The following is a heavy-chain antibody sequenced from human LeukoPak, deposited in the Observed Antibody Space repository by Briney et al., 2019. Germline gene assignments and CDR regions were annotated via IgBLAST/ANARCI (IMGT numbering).Heavy chain of an antibody. CDR2: IKSKTEGGTR. J-gene: IGHJ4*02. CDR3: ATGTGRSDFDY. CDR1: GFTLNSAW. D-gene: IGHD3/OR15-3a*01. V-gene: IGHV3-15*01. Sequence: GGSLRLSRAASGFTLNSAWMSWVRQAPGKGPEWVGRIKSKTEGGTRDFAASLKGRFAISRDDSKNTLYLQMSNLKTEDTAVYYCATGTGRSDFDYWGQGTLVTVSS.